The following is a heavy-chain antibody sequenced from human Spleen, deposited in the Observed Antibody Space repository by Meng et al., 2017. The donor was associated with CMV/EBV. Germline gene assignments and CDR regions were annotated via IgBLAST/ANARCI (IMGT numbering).Heavy chain of an antibody. CDR3: ARETIVDYNTYLGWFDP. CDR1: GGSFSTYC. J-gene: IGHJ5*02. CDR2: IIPLFGTP. D-gene: IGHD4-11*01. V-gene: IGHV1-69*05. Sequence: SVKVSCKASGGSFSTYCVTWVRQAPGQGLEWMGGIIPLFGTPKYAQKFQGRVTITTDESTNTAYMEVGSLTSEDTAVYYCARETIVDYNTYLGWFDPWGQGTLVTVSS.